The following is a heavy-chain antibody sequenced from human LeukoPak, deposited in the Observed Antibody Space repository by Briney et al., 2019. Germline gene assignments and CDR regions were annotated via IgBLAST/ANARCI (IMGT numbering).Heavy chain of an antibody. CDR2: INPKSGGT. CDR3: ARSTGGMVSVYYFDY. CDR1: GYTFTGYY. D-gene: IGHD5-18*01. V-gene: IGHV1-2*02. J-gene: IGHJ4*02. Sequence: ASVKVSCKASGYTFTGYYMHWVRQAPGQGLEWMGWINPKSGGTNYAQKFQGRVTITRDTSISTAYMELSRLTSDDTAVYYCARSTGGMVSVYYFDYWGQGTLVTVSS.